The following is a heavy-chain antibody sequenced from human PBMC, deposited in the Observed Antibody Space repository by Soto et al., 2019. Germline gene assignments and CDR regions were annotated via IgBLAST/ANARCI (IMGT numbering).Heavy chain of an antibody. J-gene: IGHJ2*01. Sequence: EVQLLESGGGLVQPGGSLRLSCVGSGFTFINYAMNWVRQTPGKGLEWVSGISGGGDRTFDADSVKGRFTISRDNSKNTVNLQMNSLRADDTAVYYCSRKVLGSTSRPDWWYFDLWVRGTLVTVSS. CDR1: GFTFINYA. CDR2: ISGGGDRT. CDR3: SRKVLGSTSRPDWWYFDL. D-gene: IGHD2-2*01. V-gene: IGHV3-23*01.